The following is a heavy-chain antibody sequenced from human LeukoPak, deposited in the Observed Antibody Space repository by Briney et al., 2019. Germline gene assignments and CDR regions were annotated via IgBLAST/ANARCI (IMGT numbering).Heavy chain of an antibody. CDR1: GFTFSSYA. J-gene: IGHJ4*02. Sequence: PGGSLRLSCAASGFTFSSYAMHWVRQAPGKGLEWVAVISYDGSNKYYADSVKGRFTISRDNSKNTLYLQMNSLRAEDTAVYYCARDQGDGYIIYYFDYWGQGTLVTVSS. D-gene: IGHD5-24*01. CDR3: ARDQGDGYIIYYFDY. CDR2: ISYDGSNK. V-gene: IGHV3-30-3*01.